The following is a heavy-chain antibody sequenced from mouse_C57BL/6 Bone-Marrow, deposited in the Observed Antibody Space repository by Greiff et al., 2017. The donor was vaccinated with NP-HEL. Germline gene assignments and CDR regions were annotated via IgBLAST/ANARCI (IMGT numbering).Heavy chain of an antibody. CDR3: AREDYGSSFAY. V-gene: IGHV1-50*01. CDR2: IDPSDSYT. D-gene: IGHD1-1*01. Sequence: VQLQQSGAELVKPGASVKLSCKASGYTFTSYWMQWVKQRPGQGLEWIGEIDPSDSYTNYNQKFKGKATLTVDTSSSTAYMQLSSLTSEDSAVYYCAREDYGSSFAYWGQGTLVTVSA. CDR1: GYTFTSYW. J-gene: IGHJ3*01.